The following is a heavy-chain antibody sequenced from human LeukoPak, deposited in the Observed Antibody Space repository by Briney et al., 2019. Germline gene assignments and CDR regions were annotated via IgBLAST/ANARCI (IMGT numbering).Heavy chain of an antibody. V-gene: IGHV1-2*02. J-gene: IGHJ3*02. CDR2: INPNSGGT. CDR3: ARNAGIAVGAHVFDI. Sequence: ASVKVSCKASGYTFTGYYMHWVRQAPGQGLEWMGWINPNSGGTNYAQKFQGRVTMTRDTSISTAYMELSRLRSDDTAVYYCARNAGIAVGAHVFDIWGQGTMVTVSS. D-gene: IGHD6-19*01. CDR1: GYTFTGYY.